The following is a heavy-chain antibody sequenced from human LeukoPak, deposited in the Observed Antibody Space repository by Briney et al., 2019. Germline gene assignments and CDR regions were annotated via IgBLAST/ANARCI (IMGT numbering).Heavy chain of an antibody. D-gene: IGHD3-10*01. Sequence: PSQTLSLTCTVSGVSISSGGYYWSWIRQHPGKGLEWIGYTYYSGSTYYNPSLKSRVTISVDTSKNQFSLKLSSVTAADTAVYYCAREGYEPPYGSGIDYWGQGTLVTVSS. CDR1: GVSISSGGYY. V-gene: IGHV4-31*03. CDR2: TYYSGST. J-gene: IGHJ4*02. CDR3: AREGYEPPYGSGIDY.